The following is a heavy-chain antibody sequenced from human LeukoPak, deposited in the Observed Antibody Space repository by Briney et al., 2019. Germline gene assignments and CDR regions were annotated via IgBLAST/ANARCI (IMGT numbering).Heavy chain of an antibody. CDR2: IYHSGST. D-gene: IGHD2-21*01. V-gene: IGHV4-38-2*01. CDR3: APQEGIVWWSIY. J-gene: IGHJ4*02. CDR1: GYSISSGYY. Sequence: PSETLSLTCAVSGYSISSGYYWGWIRPPPGKGLEWIGSIYHSGSTYYNPSLKSRVTISVDTSKNQFSLKLSSVTAADTAVYYCAPQEGIVWWSIYWGQGTLVTVSS.